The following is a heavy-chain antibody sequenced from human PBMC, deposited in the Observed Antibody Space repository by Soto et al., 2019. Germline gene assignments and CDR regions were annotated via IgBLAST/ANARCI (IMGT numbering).Heavy chain of an antibody. CDR3: ARGGHVIIPAAPNWFDP. V-gene: IGHV1-69*06. CDR1: GGFNSYS. J-gene: IGHJ5*02. D-gene: IGHD2-2*01. Sequence: QVQLVQSGAAVKKPGSSVKVSCKGSGGFNSYSISWVRQAPGQGPEWMGGIIPIFATPTYAQKFQGRVTITADKYTSTAYMELSRLTSEDTAVYYCARGGHVIIPAAPNWFDPWGQGTLVGVSS. CDR2: IIPIFATP.